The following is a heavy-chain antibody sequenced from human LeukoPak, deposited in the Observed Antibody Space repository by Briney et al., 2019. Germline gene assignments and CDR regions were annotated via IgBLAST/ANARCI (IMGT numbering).Heavy chain of an antibody. V-gene: IGHV3-49*04. CDR3: TRGLEGFAAYDDY. CDR2: IRSRTYGGTA. J-gene: IGHJ4*02. D-gene: IGHD5-12*01. CDR1: GFSVGDYA. Sequence: SLTLSCTASGFSVGDYAMSWVRQAPGKGLEWVGFIRSRTYGGTADYAASVEGRFTISRDDSNNTAYLQMNSLKSEHTAVYYCTRGLEGFAAYDDYWGQGTLVTVS.